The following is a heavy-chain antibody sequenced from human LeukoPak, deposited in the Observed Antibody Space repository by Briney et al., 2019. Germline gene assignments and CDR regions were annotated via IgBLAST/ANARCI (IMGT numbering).Heavy chain of an antibody. CDR3: ARVAGVGGGYGYNSGLFDY. V-gene: IGHV3-30*02. CDR1: GFTFSSYG. CDR2: IRYDGSNK. J-gene: IGHJ4*02. Sequence: GGSLRLSCAASGFTFSSYGMHWVRQAPGKGLEWVAFIRYDGSNKYYADSVKGRFTISGDNSKNTLYLQMNSLRAEDTAVYYCARVAGVGGGYGYNSGLFDYWGQGTLVTVSS. D-gene: IGHD5-24*01.